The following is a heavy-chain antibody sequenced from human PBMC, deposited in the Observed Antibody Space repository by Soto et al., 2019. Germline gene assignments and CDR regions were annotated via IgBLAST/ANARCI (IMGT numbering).Heavy chain of an antibody. V-gene: IGHV1-3*01. CDR3: GRVSGWYYFDY. D-gene: IGHD6-19*01. J-gene: IGHJ4*02. CDR2: INAGNGNT. CDR1: GYTFTSYA. Sequence: QVKLVQSGAEVKKPGASVKVSCKASGYTFTSYAMHWVRQAPGQRLEWMGWINAGNGNTKYSQKFQGRVTITSDTSASTAYMELSSLRSEDTAVYYCGRVSGWYYFDYWGQGTLVTVSS.